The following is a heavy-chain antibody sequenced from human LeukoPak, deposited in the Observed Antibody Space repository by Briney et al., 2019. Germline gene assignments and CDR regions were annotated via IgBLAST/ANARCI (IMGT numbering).Heavy chain of an antibody. V-gene: IGHV3-64D*06. CDR2: INSNGHNT. Sequence: GGSLRLSCAASGFTFGTYAMSWVRQAPGKGLQYVSAINSNGHNTYYADSVKGRFTISRDNSKNTLYLQMNSLRTEDTAVFYCVKGGQFSTSADFDYWGQGTLVTVSS. CDR3: VKGGQFSTSADFDY. J-gene: IGHJ4*02. CDR1: GFTFGTYA. D-gene: IGHD6-6*01.